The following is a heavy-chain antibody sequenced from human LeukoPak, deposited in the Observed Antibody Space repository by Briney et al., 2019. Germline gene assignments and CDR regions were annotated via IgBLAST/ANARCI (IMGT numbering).Heavy chain of an antibody. D-gene: IGHD4-23*01. V-gene: IGHV3-21*01. CDR1: GFTFSSYS. Sequence: GGSLRLSCAASGFTFSSYSMNWVRQAPGKGLEWVSSISSSSSYIYYADSVKGRFTISRDNSKNTLYLQMSSLRLEDTAVYYCARGARKGDDYGGFFDYWGQGTLVPISS. CDR2: ISSSSSYI. CDR3: ARGARKGDDYGGFFDY. J-gene: IGHJ4*02.